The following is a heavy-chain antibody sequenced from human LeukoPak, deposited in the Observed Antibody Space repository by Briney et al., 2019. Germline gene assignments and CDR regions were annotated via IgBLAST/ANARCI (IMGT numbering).Heavy chain of an antibody. D-gene: IGHD2-2*01. CDR3: ARELPPVVNLYFDS. CDR1: GFTLSSYG. V-gene: IGHV3-33*01. CDR2: IWYDGSDK. J-gene: IGHJ4*02. Sequence: GGSLRLSCEASGFTLSSYGMHWVRQAPGKGLEWVAVIWYDGSDKYYADSVKGRFSISRDNSKNTIYLQMNSLRAEDTAVYYCARELPPVVNLYFDSWGQGTLVTVSS.